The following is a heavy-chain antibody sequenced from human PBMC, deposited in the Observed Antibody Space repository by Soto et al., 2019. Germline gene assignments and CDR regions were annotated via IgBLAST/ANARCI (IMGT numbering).Heavy chain of an antibody. J-gene: IGHJ5*02. V-gene: IGHV4-34*01. CDR2: INHSGST. CDR1: GGSFSGYY. Sequence: SETLSLTCAVYGGSFSGYYWSWVRQPPGKGLEWIGEINHSGSTNYNPSLKSRVTRSVDTSKNQFSLKLSSVTAADTAVYYCARVIRRGGWFDPWGPGTLVTVSS. CDR3: ARVIRRGGWFDP.